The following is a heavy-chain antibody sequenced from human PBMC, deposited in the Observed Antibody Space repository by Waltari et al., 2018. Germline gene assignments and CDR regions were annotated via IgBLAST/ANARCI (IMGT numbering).Heavy chain of an antibody. CDR1: VFTFSSYA. J-gene: IGHJ3*02. Sequence: EVQLLESGGGLVQTGGSLRLSCAASVFTFSSYALSWVRQAPGKGLEWVSALSGSGVSTYYADAVKGRFTISRDNSKNTLYLQMNSLRAEDTAVYYCAKPNNWNGDDAFDIWGQGTMVTVSS. CDR3: AKPNNWNGDDAFDI. V-gene: IGHV3-23*01. CDR2: LSGSGVST. D-gene: IGHD1-20*01.